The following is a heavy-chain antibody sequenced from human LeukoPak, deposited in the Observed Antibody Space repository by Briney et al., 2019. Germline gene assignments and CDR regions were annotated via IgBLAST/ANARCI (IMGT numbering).Heavy chain of an antibody. V-gene: IGHV1-18*01. Sequence: ASVKVSCKASGYTFTTYGLSWVRQAPGQGLEWMGWISAYNGNTNCAQKLQGRVTMTTDTSTSTAYMELRSLRSDDTAVYYCARDPGYSSSLMGDYWGQGTLVTVSS. D-gene: IGHD6-13*01. CDR1: GYTFTTYG. CDR3: ARDPGYSSSLMGDY. CDR2: ISAYNGNT. J-gene: IGHJ4*02.